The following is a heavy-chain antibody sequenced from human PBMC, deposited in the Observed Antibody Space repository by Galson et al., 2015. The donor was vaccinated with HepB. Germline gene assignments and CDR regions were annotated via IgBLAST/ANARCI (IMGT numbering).Heavy chain of an antibody. CDR1: GLTFSENW. CDR2: IRGDGSGV. J-gene: IGHJ4*02. V-gene: IGHV3-74*01. D-gene: IGHD7-27*01. CDR3: GRDVWGFPDY. Sequence: SLRLSCAVPGLTFSENWMVWVRHAPGKGLVWVTRIRGDGSGVTYADSVKGRFTISRDNAKNTVYLEMNSLRAEDTAVYYCGRDVWGFPDYWGQGTLVTVSS.